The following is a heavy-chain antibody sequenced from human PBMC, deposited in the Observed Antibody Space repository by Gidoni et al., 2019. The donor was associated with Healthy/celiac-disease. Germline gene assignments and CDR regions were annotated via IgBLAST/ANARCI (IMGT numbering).Heavy chain of an antibody. J-gene: IGHJ4*02. CDR2: IYYSGST. V-gene: IGHV4-39*01. D-gene: IGHD3-10*01. CDR1: GGSISSSSYD. CDR3: ARPYGSGSYYTDY. Sequence: QLQLQESGPGLVKPSETLSLTCTVSGGSISSSSYDWGWIRQPPGKGLGWSGSIYYSGSTYYNPSLKSRVTISVDTSKNQFSLKLSSVTAADTAVYYCARPYGSGSYYTDYWGQGTLVTVSS.